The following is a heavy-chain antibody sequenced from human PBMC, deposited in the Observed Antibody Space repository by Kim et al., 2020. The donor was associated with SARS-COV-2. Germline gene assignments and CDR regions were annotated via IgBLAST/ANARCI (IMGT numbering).Heavy chain of an antibody. V-gene: IGHV3-48*02. J-gene: IGHJ3*02. CDR2: I. Sequence: IYYADSVEGRFTIYRDNAKISLFLQMSSLRDEDTVLYYCVRDRMGSAFDMWGQGTMVTVSS. D-gene: IGHD3-16*01. CDR3: VRDRMGSAFDM.